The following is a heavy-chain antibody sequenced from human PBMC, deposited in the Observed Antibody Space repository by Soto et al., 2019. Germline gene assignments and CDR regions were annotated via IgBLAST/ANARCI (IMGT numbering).Heavy chain of an antibody. V-gene: IGHV4-39*01. CDR1: GGSISSSPYY. D-gene: IGHD3-22*01. J-gene: IGHJ4*02. CDR3: ARHRQYYDTSGYQQRYFDY. CDR2: IYYSGTT. Sequence: SETLSLTCSVSGGSISSSPYYWGWIRQPPGKGLEWLGTIYYSGTTSYNPSLKGRVIISVDTSNNQLFLKLRSVTAADTAVYYCARHRQYYDTSGYQQRYFDYWGQGTQVTAPQ.